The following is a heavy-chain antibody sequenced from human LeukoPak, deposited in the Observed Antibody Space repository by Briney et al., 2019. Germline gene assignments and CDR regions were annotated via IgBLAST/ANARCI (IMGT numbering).Heavy chain of an antibody. CDR1: GGSISSYY. Sequence: SETLSLTCTVSGGSISSYYWSWIRQPPGKGLEWIGYIYYSGSTNYNPSLKSRVTISVDTSKNQFSLKLSSVTAADTAVYYCARDTDYGGNFDYWGQGTLVTVSS. D-gene: IGHD4-23*01. CDR2: IYYSGST. CDR3: ARDTDYGGNFDY. J-gene: IGHJ4*02. V-gene: IGHV4-59*01.